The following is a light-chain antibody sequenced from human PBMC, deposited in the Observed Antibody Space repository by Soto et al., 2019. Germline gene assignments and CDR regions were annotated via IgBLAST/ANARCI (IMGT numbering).Light chain of an antibody. CDR1: QYIYNY. Sequence: DIQMTQSPSSLSASVGDRVTITCRASQYIYNYLSWYQQKPGKAPKLLIYDASSLQSGVPPRFSGSGSGTDFTLSINSLQPEDFASYDCQQTYSTPVTFGGGTNVEIK. V-gene: IGKV1-39*01. CDR3: QQTYSTPVT. J-gene: IGKJ4*01. CDR2: DAS.